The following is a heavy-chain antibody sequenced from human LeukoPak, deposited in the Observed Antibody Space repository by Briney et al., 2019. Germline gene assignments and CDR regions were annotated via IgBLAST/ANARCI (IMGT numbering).Heavy chain of an antibody. CDR2: VIPIFGKP. D-gene: IGHD2-21*02. V-gene: IGHV1-69*05. CDR1: GGSFSSYG. CDR3: VRGPSYCGADCLEKYFGL. Sequence: GASVKVSCKASGGSFSSYGLSWVRQAPGQGLEWMGGVIPIFGKPNYAQKFQGRVTISTDESTTTAYMELSSLRSEDTAVYYCVRGPSYCGADCLEKYFGLWGQGTLVTVSS. J-gene: IGHJ4*02.